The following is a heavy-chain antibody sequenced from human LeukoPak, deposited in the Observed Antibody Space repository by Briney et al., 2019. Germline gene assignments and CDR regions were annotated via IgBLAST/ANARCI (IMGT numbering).Heavy chain of an antibody. CDR2: ISAYNGNT. Sequence: ASVKVSCKASGYTFTSYGTSWVRQAPGQGLEWMGWISAYNGNTNYAQKLQGRVTMTTDTSTSTAYMELRSLRSDDTAVYYCARDPGYCSSTSCYVDFDYWGQGTLVTVSS. V-gene: IGHV1-18*01. J-gene: IGHJ4*02. CDR1: GYTFTSYG. CDR3: ARDPGYCSSTSCYVDFDY. D-gene: IGHD2-2*01.